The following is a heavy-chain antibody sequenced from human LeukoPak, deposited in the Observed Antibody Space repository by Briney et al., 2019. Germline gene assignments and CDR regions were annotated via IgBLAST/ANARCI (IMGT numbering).Heavy chain of an antibody. CDR3: ARSYDSSGHEGDY. CDR2: LYYSGSA. CDR1: GYSISSSNYY. V-gene: IGHV4-39*01. J-gene: IGHJ4*02. D-gene: IGHD3-22*01. Sequence: ASETLSLTCTVSGYSISSSNYYWGWIRQPPGKGLEWIGSLYYSGSAYYNPSLKSRVTIFVDTSKNQFSLKLSSVTAADTAVYYCARSYDSSGHEGDYWGQGTLVTVSS.